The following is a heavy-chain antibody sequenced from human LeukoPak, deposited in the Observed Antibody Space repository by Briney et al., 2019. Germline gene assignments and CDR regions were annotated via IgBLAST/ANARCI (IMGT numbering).Heavy chain of an antibody. Sequence: GESLKISCKGSGYSFTSYWIGWVRQMPGKGLEWMGIIYPGDSDTRYSPSFQGQVTISADKSINTAYLQWSSLKASDTAMYYCARQANSNYYDSSGPKAFDIWGQGTMVTVSS. V-gene: IGHV5-51*01. CDR3: ARQANSNYYDSSGPKAFDI. CDR1: GYSFTSYW. J-gene: IGHJ3*02. D-gene: IGHD3-22*01. CDR2: IYPGDSDT.